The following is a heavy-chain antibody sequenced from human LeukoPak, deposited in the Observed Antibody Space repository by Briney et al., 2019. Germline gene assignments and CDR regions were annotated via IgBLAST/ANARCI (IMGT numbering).Heavy chain of an antibody. CDR2: IYYSAST. D-gene: IGHD4-17*01. CDR3: ARGVHGDYRWYFDL. Sequence: PSETLSLTCTVSGGSISSSRYYWGWIRQPPGKGLEWIGSIYYSASTYYNPSLKSRVTISVDTSKNQFSLKLTSVTAADTAVYYCARGVHGDYRWYFDLWGRGTLVTVSS. J-gene: IGHJ2*01. CDR1: GGSISSSRYY. V-gene: IGHV4-39*07.